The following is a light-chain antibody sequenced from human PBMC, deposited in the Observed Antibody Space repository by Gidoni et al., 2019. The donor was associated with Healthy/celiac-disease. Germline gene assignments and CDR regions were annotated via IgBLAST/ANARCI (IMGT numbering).Light chain of an antibody. CDR1: NIGSKS. CDR2: DES. V-gene: IGLV3-21*02. CDR3: QVWDSSSDPNYV. Sequence: SYVLTQPPSLPVAPGQTARLTCGGNNIGSKSVHWYQHKPGQAPVMVVDDESDRPSGIPERFSGSNSGNTATLTISRVEAGDEADYYCQVWDSSSDPNYVFGTGTKVTVL. J-gene: IGLJ1*01.